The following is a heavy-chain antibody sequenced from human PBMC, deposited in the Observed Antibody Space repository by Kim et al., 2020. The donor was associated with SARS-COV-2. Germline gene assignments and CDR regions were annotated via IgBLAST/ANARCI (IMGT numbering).Heavy chain of an antibody. V-gene: IGHV3-30*18. CDR2: ISYDGSSK. J-gene: IGHJ4*02. Sequence: GGSLRLSCAASGFTFSSYGMHWVRQAPGKGLEWVAVISYDGSSKYYADSVKGRFTISRDNSKNTLYLQMNSLRAEDTAVYYCAKVSVVATMVRGVIDYWGQGTLGTVSS. D-gene: IGHD3-10*01. CDR1: GFTFSSYG. CDR3: AKVSVVATMVRGVIDY.